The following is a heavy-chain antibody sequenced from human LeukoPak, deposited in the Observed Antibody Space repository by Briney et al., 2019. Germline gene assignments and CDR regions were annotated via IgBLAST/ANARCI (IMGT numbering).Heavy chain of an antibody. V-gene: IGHV5-51*01. J-gene: IGHJ4*02. CDR3: ARHGNYGYPRPPDY. Sequence: GESLQISCKGSGYSFTIYWIAWVRQMPGKGLEWMGIIYPADSDTTYSPSFQGQVTISADKSISTAYLQWSSLEASDTAIYYCARHGNYGYPRPPDYWGQGTLVTVSS. CDR2: IYPADSDT. CDR1: GYSFTIYW. D-gene: IGHD5-18*01.